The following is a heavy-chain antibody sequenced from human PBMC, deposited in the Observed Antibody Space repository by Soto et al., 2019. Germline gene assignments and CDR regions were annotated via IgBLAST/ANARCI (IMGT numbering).Heavy chain of an antibody. V-gene: IGHV1-18*01. J-gene: IGHJ6*02. D-gene: IGHD3-16*01. Sequence: QVPLVQSGAEVKNPGASVKVSCKASGYTFTRYGIGWARQAPGQWLEWVGWSNTYNGNTNYAQNVQGRVTLTTDTSRSTAYMELRSLRSNDTAIYYCAMVDVYVTPSPQDVWGQGTTVIVSS. CDR3: AMVDVYVTPSPQDV. CDR2: SNTYNGNT. CDR1: GYTFTRYG.